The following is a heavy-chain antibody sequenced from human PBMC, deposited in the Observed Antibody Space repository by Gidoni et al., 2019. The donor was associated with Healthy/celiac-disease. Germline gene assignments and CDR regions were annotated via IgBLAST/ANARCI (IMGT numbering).Heavy chain of an antibody. D-gene: IGHD6-19*01. CDR2: ISGSGGST. V-gene: IGHV3-23*01. J-gene: IGHJ4*02. Sequence: EVQLLESGGGLVQPGGSLRLSCAASGFTFSSYARSWVRQAPVKGLAWVSAISGSGGSTYYADSVKGRFTISRDNSKNTLYLQMNSLRAEDTAVYYCAKWGIAVAGTSGPFDYWGQGTLVTVSS. CDR3: AKWGIAVAGTSGPFDY. CDR1: GFTFSSYA.